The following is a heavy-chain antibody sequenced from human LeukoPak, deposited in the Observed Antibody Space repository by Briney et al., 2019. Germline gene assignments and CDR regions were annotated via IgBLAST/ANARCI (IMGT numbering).Heavy chain of an antibody. CDR2: VYHSGST. Sequence: SETLSLTCSVSGGSISSYYWSWIRQPPGKGLEWIGSVYHSGSTNYNPSLKSRVTISVDTSKNQFSLKLRSVAAADTAIYYCANGGYCSSSSCYPKWFDPWGQGTLVTVSS. V-gene: IGHV4-59*01. CDR1: GGSISSYY. D-gene: IGHD2-2*01. J-gene: IGHJ5*02. CDR3: ANGGYCSSSSCYPKWFDP.